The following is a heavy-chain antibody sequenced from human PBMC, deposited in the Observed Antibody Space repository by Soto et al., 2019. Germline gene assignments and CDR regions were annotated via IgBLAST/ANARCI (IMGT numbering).Heavy chain of an antibody. CDR3: TGSMSFAFDI. Sequence: EVQLVESGGGLVQPGGSLKLSCAASGFSLRDSVMHWVRQVSGKGLEWVGRITSTADTYATAYTASVKGRFTVSRDDSKNTAYLQMNSLKNEDTAVYYCTGSMSFAFDIWGQGTMVHVSS. CDR1: GFSLRDSV. V-gene: IGHV3-73*01. CDR2: ITSTADTYAT. J-gene: IGHJ3*02.